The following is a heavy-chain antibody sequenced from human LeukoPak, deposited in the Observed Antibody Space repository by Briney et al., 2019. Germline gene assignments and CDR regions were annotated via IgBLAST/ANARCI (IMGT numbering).Heavy chain of an antibody. V-gene: IGHV3-64D*06. CDR1: GFTFSSYA. J-gene: IGHJ4*02. D-gene: IGHD3-10*01. CDR2: INSDGGST. Sequence: GGSLRLSCSASGFTFSSYAMHWVRQAPGKGLEYVSAINSDGGSTYYADSVKGRFTISRDNSKNTLYLQMSSLRAEDTAVYYCVKDISPRITIDSDYWGQGTLVTVSS. CDR3: VKDISPRITIDSDY.